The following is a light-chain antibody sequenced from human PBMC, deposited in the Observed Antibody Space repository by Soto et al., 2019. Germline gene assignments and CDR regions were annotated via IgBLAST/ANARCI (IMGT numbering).Light chain of an antibody. CDR2: DVS. V-gene: IGLV2-14*03. J-gene: IGLJ1*01. Sequence: QLVLTQPASVSGSPGQSITISCTGTSSDVGGYNYVSWYQHHPGKAPKLMIYDVSNRPSGVSNRFSGSKSGNTASLTTSGLQPEDEADYYCSSYTTSNTRQIVLGTGTKLTVL. CDR3: SSYTTSNTRQIV. CDR1: SSDVGGYNY.